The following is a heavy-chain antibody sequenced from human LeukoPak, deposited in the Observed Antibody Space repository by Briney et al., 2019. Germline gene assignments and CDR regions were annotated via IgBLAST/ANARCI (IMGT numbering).Heavy chain of an antibody. CDR1: GFTFSSYA. V-gene: IGHV3-23*01. CDR2: ISGSGGST. D-gene: IGHD5-18*01. J-gene: IGHJ4*02. Sequence: PGGSLRLSRAASGFTFSSYAMSWVRQAPGKGLEWVSAISGSGGSTYYADSVKGRFTISRDNSKNTLYLQMNSLRAEDTAVYYCAKVEVWAYSYGYFDYWGQGTLVTVSS. CDR3: AKVEVWAYSYGYFDY.